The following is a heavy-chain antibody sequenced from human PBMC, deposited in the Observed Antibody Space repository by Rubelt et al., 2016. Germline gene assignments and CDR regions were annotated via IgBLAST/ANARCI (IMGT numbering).Heavy chain of an antibody. D-gene: IGHD3-9*01. V-gene: IGHV1-18*01. CDR2: ISAYNGNT. J-gene: IGHJ5*02. Sequence: APGQGLEWMGWISAYNGNTNYAQKLQGRVTMTTDTSTSTAYMELRSLRSDDTAVYYCARGPYDILTGYPVENWFDRWGQGTLVTVSS. CDR3: ARGPYDILTGYPVENWFDR.